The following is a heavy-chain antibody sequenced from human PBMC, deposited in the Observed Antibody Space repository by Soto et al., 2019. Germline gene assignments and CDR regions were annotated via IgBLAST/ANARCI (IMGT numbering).Heavy chain of an antibody. CDR1: GYTFTRYT. D-gene: IGHD2-15*01. CDR2: INPDNGNT. J-gene: IGHJ5*02. V-gene: IGHV1-3*01. Sequence: EASVNVSCKASGYTFTRYTMNWVRQAPGQRLEWMGWINPDNGNTKSSQKFQDRVIITRXXXXXXAXMXLSXXXSEDTAVYYCARGIATGELDPWGQGTLVTVSS. CDR3: ARGIATGELDP.